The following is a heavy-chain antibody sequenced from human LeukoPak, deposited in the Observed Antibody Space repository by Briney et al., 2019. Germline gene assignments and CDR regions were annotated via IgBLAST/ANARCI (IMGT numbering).Heavy chain of an antibody. CDR3: ARGRRLGYGDVYFDY. Sequence: GGSLRLSCAASGFTFDDYAMHWVRQAPGKGLEWVSGISWNSGSIGYADSVKGRFTISRDNAKNSLYLQMNSLRTEDTALYYCARGRRLGYGDVYFDYWGQGTLVTVSS. V-gene: IGHV3-9*01. J-gene: IGHJ4*02. CDR1: GFTFDDYA. CDR2: ISWNSGSI. D-gene: IGHD4-17*01.